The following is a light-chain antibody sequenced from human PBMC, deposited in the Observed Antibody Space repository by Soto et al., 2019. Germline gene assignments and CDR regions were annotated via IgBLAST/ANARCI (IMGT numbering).Light chain of an antibody. J-gene: IGKJ1*01. CDR2: GAV. V-gene: IGKV3-15*01. CDR1: QSVSSSY. CDR3: QQCDNWPRT. Sequence: EIVLTQSPGAVSLSPGERATLSCRASQSVSSSYLAWYQQKPGQAPRLLIHGAVTRATDIPARFSGSGSGTEFTLTISSLQSEDCAVYYCQQCDNWPRTFGQGTKVDIK.